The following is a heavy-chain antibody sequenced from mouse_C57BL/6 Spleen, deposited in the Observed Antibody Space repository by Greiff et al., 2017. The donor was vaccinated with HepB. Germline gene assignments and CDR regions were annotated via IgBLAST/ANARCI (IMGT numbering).Heavy chain of an antibody. D-gene: IGHD2-4*01. Sequence: EVQRVESGGGLVKPGGSLKLSCAASGFTFSDYGMHWVRQAPEKGLEWVAYISSGSSTIYYADTVKGRFTISRDNSKNTLFLQMTSLRSEDTAMYYCARRSMITTRNYYAMDYWGQGTSVTVSS. CDR2: ISSGSSTI. V-gene: IGHV5-17*01. J-gene: IGHJ4*01. CDR3: ARRSMITTRNYYAMDY. CDR1: GFTFSDYG.